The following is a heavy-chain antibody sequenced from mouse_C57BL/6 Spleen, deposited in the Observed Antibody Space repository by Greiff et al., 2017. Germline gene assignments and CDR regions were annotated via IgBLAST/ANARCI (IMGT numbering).Heavy chain of an antibody. Sequence: VQLQQSGAELVKPGASVKISCKASGYAFSSYWMNWVKQRPGKGLEWIGQIYPGDGATNYNGKFKGKATLTADKSSSTAYMQHSSLTSEDSAVYFCARGDYGNYLFAYWGQGTLVTVSA. CDR2: IYPGDGAT. CDR1: GYAFSSYW. J-gene: IGHJ3*01. V-gene: IGHV1-80*01. D-gene: IGHD2-1*01. CDR3: ARGDYGNYLFAY.